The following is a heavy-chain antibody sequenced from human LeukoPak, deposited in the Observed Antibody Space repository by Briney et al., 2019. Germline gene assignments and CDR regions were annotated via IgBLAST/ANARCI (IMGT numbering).Heavy chain of an antibody. J-gene: IGHJ6*03. Sequence: PGRSLRLSCAASGFTFSSYAMHWVRQAPGKGLEWVAVISYDGSNKYYADSVKGRFTISRDNSKNTLYLRMNSLRAEDTAVYYCARDGGRSSPISYYYMDVWGKGTTVTVSS. CDR2: ISYDGSNK. D-gene: IGHD4-23*01. V-gene: IGHV3-30*04. CDR1: GFTFSSYA. CDR3: ARDGGRSSPISYYYMDV.